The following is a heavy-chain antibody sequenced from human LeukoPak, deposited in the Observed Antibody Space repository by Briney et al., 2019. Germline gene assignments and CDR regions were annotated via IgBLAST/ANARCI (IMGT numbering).Heavy chain of an antibody. D-gene: IGHD6-13*01. J-gene: IGHJ4*02. CDR1: GGTFSSYA. CDR2: IIPIFGTA. CDR3: ASYSIKIAAAGIEGNYFDY. V-gene: IGHV1-69*05. Sequence: ASVKVSCKASGGTFSSYAISWVRQAPGQGLEWMGGIIPIFGTANYAQKFQGRVTITTDESTSTAYMELSSLRSEDTAVYYCASYSIKIAAAGIEGNYFDYWGQGTLVTVSS.